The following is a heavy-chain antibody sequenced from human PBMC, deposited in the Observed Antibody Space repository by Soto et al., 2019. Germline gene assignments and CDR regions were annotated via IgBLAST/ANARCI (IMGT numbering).Heavy chain of an antibody. J-gene: IGHJ4*02. CDR2: INPSGGST. CDR1: GYTFSTYY. CDR3: ARYDYNGYYFDY. D-gene: IGHD4-4*01. Sequence: QVQLVQSGAEVKKPGASVKVSCKASGYTFSTYYMHWVRQAPGQGYEWMGIINPSGGSTTYAQKCQGRXXMXRXXSTTTVYMELSRLKSEDTAVYYCARYDYNGYYFDYWGQGTLVTVSS. V-gene: IGHV1-46*01.